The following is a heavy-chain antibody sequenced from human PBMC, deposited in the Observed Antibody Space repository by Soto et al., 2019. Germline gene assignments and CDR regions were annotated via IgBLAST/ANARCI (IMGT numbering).Heavy chain of an antibody. CDR2: ISWNSNII. CDR3: AKGGPDGFCSGGRCYFDY. D-gene: IGHD2-15*01. CDR1: AFTFDDYA. J-gene: IGHJ4*02. V-gene: IGHV3-9*01. Sequence: GGSLRLSCAASAFTFDDYAMHWVRRVPGKGLEWVSSISWNSNIIGYADSVKGRFTISRDNAKNSLYLQMNSLRPEDTALYYRAKGGPDGFCSGGRCYFDYWGQGTLVTVSS.